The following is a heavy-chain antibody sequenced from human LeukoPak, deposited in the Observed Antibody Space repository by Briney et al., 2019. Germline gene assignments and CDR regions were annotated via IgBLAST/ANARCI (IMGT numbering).Heavy chain of an antibody. CDR3: ARDKWIGNY. Sequence: GVSLRLSCVGSGFTSSGYWMRWVRQAPGKGLEWVANKKQDGSESYYVDSVKGRFTISRDNAKNSLYLQMNSLRAEDTAVYYCARDKWIGNYWGQGTLVTVSS. V-gene: IGHV3-7*04. CDR2: KKQDGSES. D-gene: IGHD5-12*01. CDR1: GFTSSGYW. J-gene: IGHJ4*02.